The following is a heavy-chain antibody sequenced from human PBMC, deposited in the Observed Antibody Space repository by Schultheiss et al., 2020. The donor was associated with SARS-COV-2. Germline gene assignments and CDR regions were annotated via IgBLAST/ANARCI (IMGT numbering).Heavy chain of an antibody. J-gene: IGHJ4*02. CDR1: GFTFSSYG. CDR3: AKWDYGGFGESFDY. D-gene: IGHD3-10*01. V-gene: IGHV3-30*18. CDR2: ISYDGSNK. Sequence: GGSLRLSCAASGFTFSSYGIHWVRQAPGKGLEWVAVISYDGSNKYYADSVKGRFTISRDNSKNTLYLQMNSLRAEDTAVYYCAKWDYGGFGESFDYWGQGTLVTVSS.